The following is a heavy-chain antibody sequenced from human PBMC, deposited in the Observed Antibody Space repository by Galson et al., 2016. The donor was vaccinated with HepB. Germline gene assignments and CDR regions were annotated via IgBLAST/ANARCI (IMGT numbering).Heavy chain of an antibody. D-gene: IGHD3-22*01. CDR1: GFTFSSYW. CDR3: ARGVADNYFDTSGHYCDF. V-gene: IGHV3-74*01. CDR2: MNSDGSTT. J-gene: IGHJ4*02. Sequence: LRLSCAASGFTFSSYWMHWVRQAPGKGLVWVSRMNSDGSTTNYADSVKGRFTISRDNAKNTLYLQMSSLRAEDTAVYFCARGVADNYFDTSGHYCDFWGQGNLVIVSS.